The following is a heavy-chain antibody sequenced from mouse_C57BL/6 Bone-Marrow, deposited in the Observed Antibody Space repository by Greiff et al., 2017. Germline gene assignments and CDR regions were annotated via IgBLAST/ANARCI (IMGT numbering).Heavy chain of an antibody. D-gene: IGHD1-1*01. CDR1: GYAFSSYW. V-gene: IGHV1-80*01. Sequence: QVQLQQSGAELVKPGASVKISCKASGYAFSSYWMNWVKQRPGKGLEWIGQIYPGDGDTNYNGKFKGKATLTADKSSSTAYMQLSSLTSEDSAVYFCARYYGSSYPYYFDYWGQGTTLTVSS. CDR3: ARYYGSSYPYYFDY. CDR2: IYPGDGDT. J-gene: IGHJ2*01.